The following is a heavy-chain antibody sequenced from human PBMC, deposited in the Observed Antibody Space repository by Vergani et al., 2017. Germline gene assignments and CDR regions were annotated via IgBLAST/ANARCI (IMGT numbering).Heavy chain of an antibody. D-gene: IGHD3/OR15-3a*01. CDR2: ISSSGGST. Sequence: EVQLLESGGGLVQPGGSLRLSCAASGFTFSSYAMSWVRQAPGKGLEWVSGISSSGGSTNYADSVKGRFTISRDNSKNTLYLQMNSLRAEDTAVYYCAKDRNTSGLGPPIVFDYWGQGTLVTVSS. J-gene: IGHJ4*02. V-gene: IGHV3-23*01. CDR1: GFTFSSYA. CDR3: AKDRNTSGLGPPIVFDY.